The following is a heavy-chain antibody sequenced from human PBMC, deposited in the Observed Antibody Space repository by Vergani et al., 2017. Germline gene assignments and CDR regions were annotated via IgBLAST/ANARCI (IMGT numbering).Heavy chain of an antibody. V-gene: IGHV1-69*01. CDR3: AGADSPRMATITDAFDI. D-gene: IGHD5-24*01. CDR1: GGTFSSYA. Sequence: QVQLVQSGAEVKKPGSSVKVSCKASGGTFSSYAISWVRQAPGQGLEWMGGIIPIFGTANYAQKFQGRVTITADESTSPAYMELSSLRSEDTAVYYCAGADSPRMATITDAFDIWGQGTMVTVSS. J-gene: IGHJ3*02. CDR2: IIPIFGTA.